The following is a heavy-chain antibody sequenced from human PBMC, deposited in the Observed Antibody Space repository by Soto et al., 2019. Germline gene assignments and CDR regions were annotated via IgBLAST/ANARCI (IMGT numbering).Heavy chain of an antibody. J-gene: IGHJ5*02. CDR1: GFTFSSYG. Sequence: QVQLVESGGGVVQPGRSLRLSCAASGFTFSSYGMHWVRQAPGKGLEWVAVISYDGSNKYYADSVKGRFTISRDNSKNTLYLQMNGLRAEDTAVYYFAKGVNGNWFDPWGQGTLVTVSS. CDR3: AKGVNGNWFDP. V-gene: IGHV3-30*18. CDR2: ISYDGSNK. D-gene: IGHD2-8*01.